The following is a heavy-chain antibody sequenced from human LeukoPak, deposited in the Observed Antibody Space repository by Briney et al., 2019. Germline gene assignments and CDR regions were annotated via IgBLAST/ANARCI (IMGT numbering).Heavy chain of an antibody. V-gene: IGHV1-24*01. CDR1: GYTLTELF. J-gene: IGHJ4*02. CDR2: FDPEDGEA. Sequence: ASVKVSCKVSGYTLTELFMHWVRQAPGEGLEWMGTFDPEDGEAIYAQKFQGRVTVTEDTSADTAYMELSSLRSEDTAIYYCATGRYYNADYWGQGTLVTVPS. D-gene: IGHD3-10*01. CDR3: ATGRYYNADY.